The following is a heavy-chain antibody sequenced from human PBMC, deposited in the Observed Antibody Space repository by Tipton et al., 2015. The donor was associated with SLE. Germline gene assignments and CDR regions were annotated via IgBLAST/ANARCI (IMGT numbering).Heavy chain of an antibody. Sequence: TLSLTCTVSGASLSSGDDFWSWIRQPPGKGLEWIGNIYYGGGTYYNPSLESRVTVSLDTSKNQLSLKLNSVTAADTAVYYCARSTDQNWFDPWGQGTLVTVSS. CDR2: IYYGGGT. V-gene: IGHV4-31*03. CDR1: GASLSSGDDF. J-gene: IGHJ5*02. CDR3: ARSTDQNWFDP. D-gene: IGHD2-2*01.